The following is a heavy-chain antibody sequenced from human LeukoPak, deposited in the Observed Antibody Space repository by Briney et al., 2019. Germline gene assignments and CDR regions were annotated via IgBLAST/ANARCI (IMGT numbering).Heavy chain of an antibody. Sequence: SQTLSLTCTVSGVSISSGGYCWSCIRQHPGKGLEWIGYIYYSGSTYYNPSLKRRLTISVDTSKNQFTLKLSSVTAADTAVYYCARGLGSGRNYSYYGMDVWGKGTTVTVSS. V-gene: IGHV4-31*03. CDR2: IYYSGST. CDR3: ARGLGSGRNYSYYGMDV. J-gene: IGHJ6*04. CDR1: GVSISSGGYC. D-gene: IGHD3-10*01.